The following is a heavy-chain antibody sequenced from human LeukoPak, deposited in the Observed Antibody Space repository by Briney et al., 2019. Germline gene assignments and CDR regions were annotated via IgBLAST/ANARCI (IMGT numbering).Heavy chain of an antibody. D-gene: IGHD5-12*01. Sequence: GGSLRLSCAASGFTFSSYWMSWVRQAPGKGLEWVANIKQDGSEKYYVDSVKGRITISRDNAKNSLYLQMNSLRAEDTAVYYCARGRLGVAAIGIYHGMDVWGQGTTVTVSS. V-gene: IGHV3-7*01. CDR2: IKQDGSEK. CDR1: GFTFSSYW. CDR3: ARGRLGVAAIGIYHGMDV. J-gene: IGHJ6*02.